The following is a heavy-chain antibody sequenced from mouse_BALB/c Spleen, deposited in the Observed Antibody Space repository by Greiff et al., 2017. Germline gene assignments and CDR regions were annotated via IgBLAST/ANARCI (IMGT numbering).Heavy chain of an antibody. J-gene: IGHJ3*01. CDR1: GYAFTNYL. CDR3: ARGFTYDYDPLFAY. Sequence: QVQLQQSGAELVRPGTSVKVSCKASGYAFTNYLIEWVKQRPGQGLEWIGVINPGSGGTNYNEKFKGKATLTADKSSSTAYMQLSSLTSDDSAVYFCARGFTYDYDPLFAYWGQGTLVTVSA. D-gene: IGHD2-4*01. V-gene: IGHV1-54*01. CDR2: INPGSGGT.